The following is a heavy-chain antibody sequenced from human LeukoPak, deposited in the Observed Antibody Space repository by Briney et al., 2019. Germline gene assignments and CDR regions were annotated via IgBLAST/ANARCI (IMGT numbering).Heavy chain of an antibody. V-gene: IGHV3-33*01. D-gene: IGHD4-17*01. CDR2: IWYDGSNK. CDR1: GFTFSSHG. CDR3: ARTGHGDYVYWFDP. J-gene: IGHJ5*02. Sequence: GRSLRLSCAASGFTFSSHGMHWVRQAPGKGLEWVAVIWYDGSNKYYANSVKGRFTISRDNTKNTLYLQMNSLRVEDTAVYYCARTGHGDYVYWFDPWGQGTLVTVSS.